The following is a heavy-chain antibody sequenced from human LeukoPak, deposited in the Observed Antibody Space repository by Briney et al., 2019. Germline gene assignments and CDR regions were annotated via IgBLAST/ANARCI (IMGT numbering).Heavy chain of an antibody. CDR3: ARQTTVDIVAYTDY. CDR2: IYPSDSDT. CDR1: GYSFTNYW. V-gene: IGHV5-51*01. Sequence: GESLQISFQASGYSFTNYWIGWGRPLPGKGLEWMGIIYPSDSDTRYSPSFQGQVTISADKSISTAYLQWSSLKASDTAIYYCARQTTVDIVAYTDYWGQGTLVSVSS. J-gene: IGHJ4*02. D-gene: IGHD5-12*01.